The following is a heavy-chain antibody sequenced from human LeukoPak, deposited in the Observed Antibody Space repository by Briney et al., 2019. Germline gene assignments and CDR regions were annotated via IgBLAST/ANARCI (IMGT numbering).Heavy chain of an antibody. V-gene: IGHV3-7*01. CDR1: GFTFSSYW. J-gene: IGHJ4*02. Sequence: PGGSLRLSCAASGFTFSSYWMSWVRQAPGKGLEWVANIKQDGSGKYYVDSVKGRFTISRDNAKNSLYLQMNSLRAEDTAVYYCARIAVAGTGYFDYWGQGTLVTVSS. CDR3: ARIAVAGTGYFDY. D-gene: IGHD6-19*01. CDR2: IKQDGSGK.